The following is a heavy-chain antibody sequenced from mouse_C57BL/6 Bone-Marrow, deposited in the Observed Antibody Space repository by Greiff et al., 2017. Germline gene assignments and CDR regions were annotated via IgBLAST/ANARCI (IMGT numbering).Heavy chain of an antibody. D-gene: IGHD2-12*01. CDR1: GYTFTDYT. CDR3: ARSESYGCFAY. CDR2: IYPRDGRT. Sequence: QVQLQQSDAELVTPGASVKISCKVSGYTFTDYTIHWLKQRPEQGLEWIGYIYPRDGRTKYTAKFKGKATLTADKSSSTAYMQLNSLTSEDSAVYFVARSESYGCFAYWGQGTLVTVSA. V-gene: IGHV1-78*01. J-gene: IGHJ3*01.